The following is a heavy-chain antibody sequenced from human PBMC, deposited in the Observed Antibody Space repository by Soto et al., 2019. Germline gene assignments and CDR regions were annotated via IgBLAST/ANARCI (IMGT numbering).Heavy chain of an antibody. CDR3: ARVLFGRGNWFDP. J-gene: IGHJ5*02. CDR1: GGSISSYY. V-gene: IGHV4-59*01. CDR2: IYYSGST. Sequence: QVQLQESGPGLVKPSETPSLTCTVSGGSISSYYWSWIRQPPGKGLEWIGYIYYSGSTNYNPSLKSRVTISVDTSKNQFSLKLSSVTAADTAVYYCARVLFGRGNWFDPWGQGTLVTVSS. D-gene: IGHD3-3*01.